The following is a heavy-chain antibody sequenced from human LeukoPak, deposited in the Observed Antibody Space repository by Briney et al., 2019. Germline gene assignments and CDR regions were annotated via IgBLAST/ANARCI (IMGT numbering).Heavy chain of an antibody. V-gene: IGHV1-2*02. D-gene: IGHD3-10*01. CDR2: INPNSGGT. J-gene: IGHJ5*02. CDR1: GYTFTGYY. Sequence: ASVKVSCKASGYTFTGYYMHWVRQAPGQGLEWMEWINPNSGGTNYAQKFQGRVTMTRDTSISTAYMELSRLRSDDTAVYYCARDQSPYYYYGSGSYPQGFDPWGQGTLVTVSS. CDR3: ARDQSPYYYYGSGSYPQGFDP.